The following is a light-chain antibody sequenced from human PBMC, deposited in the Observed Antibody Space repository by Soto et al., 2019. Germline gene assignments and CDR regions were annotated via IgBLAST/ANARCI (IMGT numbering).Light chain of an antibody. CDR1: QSVLYSSNNQNY. CDR2: WAS. CDR3: QQNYSTPLT. V-gene: IGKV4-1*01. Sequence: DIVMTQSPDSLAVSLGERATINCKSSQSVLYSSNNQNYLARYQQNTGQPPRLLIYWASIREPGVPDRFSGSRSGTDFTLTISSLQAEDVAVYYCQQNYSTPLTFGQGTKVEIK. J-gene: IGKJ1*01.